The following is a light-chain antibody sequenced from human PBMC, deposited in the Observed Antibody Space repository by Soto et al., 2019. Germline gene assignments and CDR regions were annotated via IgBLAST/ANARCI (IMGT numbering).Light chain of an antibody. V-gene: IGKV1-9*01. Sequence: DIQLTQSPSFLSASIGDRVTITCRANQGIRSFLAWYQQKPGTAPNLLISGASILRTGVPSRFSGSGSGTEFTPTISSLQPDDFATYYCQHLNTYPLTFGGGTKVEI. CDR2: GAS. J-gene: IGKJ4*01. CDR1: QGIRSF. CDR3: QHLNTYPLT.